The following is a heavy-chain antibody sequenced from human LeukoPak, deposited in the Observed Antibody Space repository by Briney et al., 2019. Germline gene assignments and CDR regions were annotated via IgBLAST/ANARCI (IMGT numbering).Heavy chain of an antibody. V-gene: IGHV1-2*02. D-gene: IGHD1-26*01. CDR2: INPNSGGT. Sequence: ASVKVSCKASGYTFTGYYMHWVRQAPGQGLEWMGWINPNSGGTNYAQKFQGRVTMTRETFNSTAYMELSRLRSDDTAVYYCARGMGFLFDYWGQGTLVTVSS. CDR3: ARGMGFLFDY. J-gene: IGHJ4*02. CDR1: GYTFTGYY.